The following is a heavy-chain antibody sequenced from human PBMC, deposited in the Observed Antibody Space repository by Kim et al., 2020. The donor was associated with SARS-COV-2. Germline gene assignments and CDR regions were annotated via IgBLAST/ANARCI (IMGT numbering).Heavy chain of an antibody. CDR3: ARTLVLSGYYGMDV. D-gene: IGHD3-10*01. Sequence: YAAPGRGRFTISRENSKNTLYLQMNSLRAEDTAVYYCARTLVLSGYYGMDVWGQGTTVTVSS. V-gene: IGHV3-33*01. J-gene: IGHJ6*02.